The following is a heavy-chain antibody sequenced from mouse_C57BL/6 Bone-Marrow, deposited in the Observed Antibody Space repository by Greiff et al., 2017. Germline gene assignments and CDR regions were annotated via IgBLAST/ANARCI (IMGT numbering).Heavy chain of an antibody. J-gene: IGHJ4*01. D-gene: IGHD2-3*01. CDR1: GFTFSSYA. V-gene: IGHV5-4*01. CDR2: ISDGGSYT. Sequence: EVQGVESGGGLVKPGGSLKLSCAASGFTFSSYAMSWVRQTPEKRLEWVATISDGGSYTYYPDNVKGRFTISRDNAKNNLYLQMSHLKSEDTAMYYCARDHDGYYDYYAMDYWGQGTAVTVSS. CDR3: ARDHDGYYDYYAMDY.